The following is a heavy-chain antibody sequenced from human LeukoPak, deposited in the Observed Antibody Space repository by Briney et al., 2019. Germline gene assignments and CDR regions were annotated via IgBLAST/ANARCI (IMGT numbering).Heavy chain of an antibody. CDR1: GGTFSSYA. V-gene: IGHV1-69*13. D-gene: IGHD5-18*01. CDR3: ARDKNTAMARRYYFDY. Sequence: ASVKVSCKASGGTFSSYAISWVRQAPGQGLEWMGGIIPIFGTANYAQKFQGRVTITADESTSTAYMELSSLRSEDTAVYYCARDKNTAMARRYYFDYWGQGTLVTVSS. J-gene: IGHJ4*02. CDR2: IIPIFGTA.